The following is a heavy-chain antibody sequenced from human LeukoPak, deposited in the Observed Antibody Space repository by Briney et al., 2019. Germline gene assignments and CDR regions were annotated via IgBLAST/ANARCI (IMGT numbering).Heavy chain of an antibody. CDR3: ARSGKLGRYCSSTICYSIVY. J-gene: IGHJ4*02. V-gene: IGHV4-34*01. CDR2: INHSGST. D-gene: IGHD2-2*01. CDR1: GGSFSGYY. Sequence: SETLSLTCAVYGGSFSGYYWSWIRQPPGKGLEWIGEINHSGSTNYNPSLKSRVTISVDTSKNQFSLKLSSVTAADTAVYYCARSGKLGRYCSSTICYSIVYWGQGALVTVSS.